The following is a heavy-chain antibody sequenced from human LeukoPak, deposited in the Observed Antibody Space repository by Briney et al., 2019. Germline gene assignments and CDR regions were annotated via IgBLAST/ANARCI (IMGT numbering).Heavy chain of an antibody. CDR2: INQDGSQI. V-gene: IGHV3-7*04. J-gene: IGHJ4*02. D-gene: IGHD3-16*01. Sequence: PGRSLRLSCAASGFTFSHYWMSWVRQSPKKGLEWVAHINQDGSQIFYVDSVRGRFIISRDNGKNSVYVQMNSLRAEDTAVYYCARGFSWGFDYWDQGTLVTVSS. CDR1: GFTFSHYW. CDR3: ARGFSWGFDY.